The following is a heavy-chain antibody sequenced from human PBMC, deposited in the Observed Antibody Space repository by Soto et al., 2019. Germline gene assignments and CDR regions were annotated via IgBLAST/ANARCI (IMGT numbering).Heavy chain of an antibody. CDR2: IIPIFGTA. Sequence: QVQLVQSGAEVKKPGSSVKVSCKASGGTFSSYAISWVRQAPGQGLEWMGGIIPIFGTANYAQKFQGRVTITADESTSTAYMELSSLRSEDTAVYYCARGGGYCSSTSCYTPTYYYYGMDVWGQGTTVTVSS. D-gene: IGHD2-2*02. CDR3: ARGGGYCSSTSCYTPTYYYYGMDV. V-gene: IGHV1-69*01. CDR1: GGTFSSYA. J-gene: IGHJ6*02.